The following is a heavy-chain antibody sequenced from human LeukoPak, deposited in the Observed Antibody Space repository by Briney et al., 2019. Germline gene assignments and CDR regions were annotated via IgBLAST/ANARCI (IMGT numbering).Heavy chain of an antibody. Sequence: PGGSLRLSCAASGFTFSSYAMSWVRQAPGKGLEGVSAISGSGGSTYYADSVKGRFTISRDNSQNTLYLQMNGLRAEDTAVYYCAKWPTVGKAVAAIFDYWGQGTLVTVSS. CDR1: GFTFSSYA. CDR3: AKWPTVGKAVAAIFDY. CDR2: ISGSGGST. V-gene: IGHV3-23*01. D-gene: IGHD6-19*01. J-gene: IGHJ4*02.